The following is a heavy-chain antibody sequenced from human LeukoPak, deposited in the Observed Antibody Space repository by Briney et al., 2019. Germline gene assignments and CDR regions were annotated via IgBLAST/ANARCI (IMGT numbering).Heavy chain of an antibody. CDR1: GFTLSSYW. CDR3: AKGFFYDFWSGYSDY. J-gene: IGHJ4*02. V-gene: IGHV3-23*01. CDR2: ISGSGGST. D-gene: IGHD3-3*01. Sequence: GGSLRLSCAASGFTLSSYWMSWVRQAPGKGLEWVSAISGSGGSTYYADSVKGRFTISRDNSKNTLYLQMNSLRAEDTAVYYCAKGFFYDFWSGYSDYWGQGTLVTVSS.